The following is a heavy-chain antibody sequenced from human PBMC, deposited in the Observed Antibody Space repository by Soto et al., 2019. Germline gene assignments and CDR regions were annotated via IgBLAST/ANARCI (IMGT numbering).Heavy chain of an antibody. D-gene: IGHD2-2*01. CDR1: GGSFSGYY. CDR3: AIIVIAGQWFDP. Sequence: QVQLQQWGAGLLKPSETLSLTCAVYGGSFSGYYWSWIRQPPGKGLEWIGEINHSGSTNCNSSLKNRVTISVDTSKNQFSLQLSSVTAADTAVYYCAIIVIAGQWFDPWGQGTLVTVSS. J-gene: IGHJ5*02. CDR2: INHSGST. V-gene: IGHV4-34*01.